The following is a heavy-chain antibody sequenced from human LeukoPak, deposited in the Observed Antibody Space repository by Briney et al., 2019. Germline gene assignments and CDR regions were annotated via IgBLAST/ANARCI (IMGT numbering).Heavy chain of an antibody. Sequence: SETLSLTCTASDDSISRDFWTWIRQPPGKGLEWIGYIRYSGRTEYNPSLRSRVTISIQTSKNQFSLKLTSVTAADTAIYYCARLPDVSGWPFDYWGQRILVTVSS. CDR2: IRYSGRT. D-gene: IGHD6-19*01. CDR1: DDSISRDF. V-gene: IGHV4-59*01. J-gene: IGHJ4*02. CDR3: ARLPDVSGWPFDY.